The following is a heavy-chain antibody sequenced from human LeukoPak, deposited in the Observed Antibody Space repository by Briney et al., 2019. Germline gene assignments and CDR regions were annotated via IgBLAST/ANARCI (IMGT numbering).Heavy chain of an antibody. CDR3: AKDYYDFWSGYPDFDY. V-gene: IGHV3-30*02. D-gene: IGHD3-3*01. CDR2: IRYGGSNK. Sequence: GGSLRLSCAASGFTFSSYGMHWVRQAPGKGLEWVAFIRYGGSNKYYADSVKGRFTISRDNSKNTLYLQMNSLRAEDTAVYYCAKDYYDFWSGYPDFDYWGQGTLVTVSS. J-gene: IGHJ4*02. CDR1: GFTFSSYG.